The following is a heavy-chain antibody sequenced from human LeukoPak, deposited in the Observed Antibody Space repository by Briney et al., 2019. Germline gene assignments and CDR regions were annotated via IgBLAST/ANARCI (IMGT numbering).Heavy chain of an antibody. Sequence: PAGSLSLTCTASGVHIEKSALHWGGQRPGPGLEWVGVISAEGRTDHADSVRGRFTISRDNSKESLFLQMTSLRDEDTALYYCATWAFYHYLDVWGQGTTVTVSS. CDR3: ATWAFYHYLDV. D-gene: IGHD1-14*01. CDR2: ISAEGRT. J-gene: IGHJ6*02. CDR1: GVHIEKSA. V-gene: IGHV3-43*02.